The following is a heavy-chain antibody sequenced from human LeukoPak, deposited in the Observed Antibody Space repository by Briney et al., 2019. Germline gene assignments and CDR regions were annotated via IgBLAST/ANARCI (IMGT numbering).Heavy chain of an antibody. CDR3: ARDSSGWHGGLDY. CDR1: GGSISSYY. CDR2: IYYSGST. V-gene: IGHV4-59*01. J-gene: IGHJ4*02. D-gene: IGHD3-22*01. Sequence: PSETLSLTCTVSGGSISSYYWSWIRQPPGKGLEWIGYIYYSGSTNYNPSLKSRVTISVDTSKNQFSLKLSSVTAADTAVYYCARDSSGWHGGLDYWGQGTLVTVSS.